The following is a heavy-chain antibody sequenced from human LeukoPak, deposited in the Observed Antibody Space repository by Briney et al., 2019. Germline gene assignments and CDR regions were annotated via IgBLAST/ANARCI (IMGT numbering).Heavy chain of an antibody. Sequence: PSETLSLTCTVSGDSISSSTCYWGWIRQPPGKGLKWIGAFYYSANTYYNPSLRSRLTISVDTSKNQFSLKLTSVTAADTAVYYCARTVGAKGRGDALDIWGQGTVVTVSS. V-gene: IGHV4-39*01. CDR1: GDSISSSTCY. CDR2: FYYSANT. J-gene: IGHJ3*02. CDR3: ARTVGAKGRGDALDI. D-gene: IGHD1-26*01.